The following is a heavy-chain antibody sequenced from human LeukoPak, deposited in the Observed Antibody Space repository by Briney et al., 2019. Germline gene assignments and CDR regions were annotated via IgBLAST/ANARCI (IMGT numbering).Heavy chain of an antibody. CDR3: ARDSPYDFWSGYYYMDV. J-gene: IGHJ6*03. CDR1: GGSISSGDYY. D-gene: IGHD3-3*01. Sequence: PSETLSLTCTVSGGSISSGDYYWSWIRQPPGKGLEWIGYIYYSGSTYYNPSLKSRVTISVDTSKNQFSLKLSSVTAADTAVYYCARDSPYDFWSGYYYMDVWGRGTTVTVSS. V-gene: IGHV4-30-4*08. CDR2: IYYSGST.